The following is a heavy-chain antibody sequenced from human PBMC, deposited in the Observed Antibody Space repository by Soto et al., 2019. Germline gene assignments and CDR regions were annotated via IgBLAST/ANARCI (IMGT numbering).Heavy chain of an antibody. CDR2: IWYDASKQ. Sequence: GGSLRLSCETSGFSFSVYGMHWVRQAPGKGLEWVAVIWYDASKQFYAASVEGRFTISRDNSKAILYLQMNSLRAEDTAVYYCEAWAEGGTEVHWGQGPLVTVYS. D-gene: IGHD6-13*01. V-gene: IGHV3-33*01. CDR1: GFSFSVYG. CDR3: EAWAEGGTEVH. J-gene: IGHJ4*02.